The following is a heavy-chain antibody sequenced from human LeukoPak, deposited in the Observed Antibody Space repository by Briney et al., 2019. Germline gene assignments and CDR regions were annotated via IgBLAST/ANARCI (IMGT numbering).Heavy chain of an antibody. Sequence: SETLSLTCAVSGGSISSSNWWSWVRQPPGKGLEWIGEIYHSGSTNYNPSLQSRVTISIDKSKNQIALELTSVTAADTAVYYCAKEIVGAPTPGAYWGQGILVTVSS. CDR3: AKEIVGAPTPGAY. CDR1: GGSISSSNW. D-gene: IGHD1-26*01. J-gene: IGHJ4*02. V-gene: IGHV4-4*02. CDR2: IYHSGST.